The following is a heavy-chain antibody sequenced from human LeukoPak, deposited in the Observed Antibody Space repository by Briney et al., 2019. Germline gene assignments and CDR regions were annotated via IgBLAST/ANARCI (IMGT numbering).Heavy chain of an antibody. Sequence: PGGSLRLSCAASGFTFSSYSMNWVRQAPGKGLEWVSYISSSSSTIYYADSVKGRFTISRDNAKNSLYLQMNSLRAEDTAVYYCARDPYCSGGSCYSFDTDYWGQGTLVTVSS. J-gene: IGHJ4*02. CDR2: ISSSSSTI. D-gene: IGHD2-15*01. CDR1: GFTFSSYS. CDR3: ARDPYCSGGSCYSFDTDY. V-gene: IGHV3-48*01.